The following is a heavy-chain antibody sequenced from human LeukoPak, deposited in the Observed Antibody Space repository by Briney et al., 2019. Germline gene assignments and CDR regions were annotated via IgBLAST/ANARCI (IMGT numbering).Heavy chain of an antibody. J-gene: IGHJ5*02. V-gene: IGHV4-4*07. CDR2: IHTSGTT. CDR3: TRGDYYDGGGRNWFDP. CDR1: GGSMSSYY. D-gene: IGHD3-16*01. Sequence: PSETLSLTCTVSGGSMSSYYWSFIRQPAGKGLEWIGRIHTSGTTYYNPSLKTRLTMSVDTSKNQFSLNLISVTAADTAMYYCTRGDYYDGGGRNWFDPWGQGTPVTVSS.